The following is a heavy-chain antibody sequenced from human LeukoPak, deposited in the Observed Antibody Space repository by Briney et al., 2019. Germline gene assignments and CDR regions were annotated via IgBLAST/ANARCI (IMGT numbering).Heavy chain of an antibody. D-gene: IGHD6-19*01. CDR2: INHSGST. V-gene: IGHV4-34*01. CDR3: ARGGPISSGWRKRGNWFDP. CDR1: GGSFSVYY. J-gene: IGHJ5*02. Sequence: PSETLSLTCAVYGGSFSVYYWSWIRQPPGKGLEWIGEINHSGSTNYNPSLKSRVTISVDTSKNQFSLKLSSVTAADTAVYYCARGGPISSGWRKRGNWFDPWGQGTLVTVSS.